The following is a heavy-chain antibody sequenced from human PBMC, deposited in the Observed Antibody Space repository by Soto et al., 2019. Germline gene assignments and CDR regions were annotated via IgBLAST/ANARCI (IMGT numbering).Heavy chain of an antibody. V-gene: IGHV3-30*18. D-gene: IGHD3-10*01. J-gene: IGHJ6*02. CDR2: TSFDGGKK. CDR1: GFTFSNHG. Sequence: PGGSLRLSCATSGFTFSNHGMHWVRQAPGGGLEWVTVTSFDGGKKYYADSVNGRFTVSRDNSNNTLYPQMNSLRVEDTAVYYCAKVIDYGSEIYNRDYYYYGMDVWGRGTTVTVSS. CDR3: AKVIDYGSEIYNRDYYYYGMDV.